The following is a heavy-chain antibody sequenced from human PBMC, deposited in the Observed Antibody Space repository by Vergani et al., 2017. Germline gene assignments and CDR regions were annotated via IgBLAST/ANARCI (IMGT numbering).Heavy chain of an antibody. D-gene: IGHD2-2*01. Sequence: EVQLVESGGGLIQPGGSLRLSCAASGFTVSSNYMSWVRQAPGKGLEWVSVIYSGGSTYYADSVKGRFTISRDNSKNTLYLQMNSLRAEDTAVYYCARDYCSSTSCYDYGMDVWGQGTTVTVSS. CDR2: IYSGGST. CDR3: ARDYCSSTSCYDYGMDV. J-gene: IGHJ6*02. V-gene: IGHV3-53*01. CDR1: GFTVSSNY.